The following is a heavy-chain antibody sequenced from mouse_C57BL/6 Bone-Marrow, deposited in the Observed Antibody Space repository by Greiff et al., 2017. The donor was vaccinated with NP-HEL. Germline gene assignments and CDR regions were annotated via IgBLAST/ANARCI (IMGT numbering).Heavy chain of an antibody. CDR3: ARYGRDYFDY. V-gene: IGHV7-3*01. Sequence: DVQLVESGGGLVQPGGSLSLSCAASGFTFTDYYMSWVRQPPGKALEWLGFIRNKANGYTTEYSASVKGRLTISRDNCQSILYLQMNALRAEDSATYYCARYGRDYFDYGGQGTALTVSS. D-gene: IGHD6-1*01. J-gene: IGHJ2*01. CDR2: IRNKANGYTT. CDR1: GFTFTDYY.